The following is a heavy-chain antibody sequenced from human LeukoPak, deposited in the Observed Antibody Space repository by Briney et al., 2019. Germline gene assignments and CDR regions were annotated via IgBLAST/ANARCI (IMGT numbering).Heavy chain of an antibody. CDR2: ISSSGSTI. D-gene: IGHD3-3*01. CDR1: GFTFSDYY. Sequence: GSLRLSCAASGFTFSDYYMSWIRQAPGKGLEWVSYISSSGSTIYYADSVKGRFTISRDNAKNSLYLQMNSLRAEDTAVYYCARGGLRYDFWSGYSHIDYWGQGTLVTVSS. J-gene: IGHJ4*02. CDR3: ARGGLRYDFWSGYSHIDY. V-gene: IGHV3-11*01.